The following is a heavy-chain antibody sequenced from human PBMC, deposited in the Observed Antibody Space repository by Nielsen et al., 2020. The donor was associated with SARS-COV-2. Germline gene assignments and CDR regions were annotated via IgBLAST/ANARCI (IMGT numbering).Heavy chain of an antibody. Sequence: SETLSLTCAVSGDSVSSHDWWTWVRQSPGKGLEWIGEVSHSGSTNYNPSLKSRVTLSMDKSKNQFSLRLTSVSAADTAVYFCARGHLVVVPSPILGLGPFFYYFNLDVWGKGTTVIVSS. CDR1: GDSVSSHDW. J-gene: IGHJ6*03. D-gene: IGHD2-21*01. CDR3: ARGHLVVVPSPILGLGPFFYYFNLDV. CDR2: VSHSGST. V-gene: IGHV4-4*02.